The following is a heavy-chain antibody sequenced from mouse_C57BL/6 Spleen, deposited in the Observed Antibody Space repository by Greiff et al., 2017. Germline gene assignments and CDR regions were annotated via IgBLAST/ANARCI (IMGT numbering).Heavy chain of an antibody. V-gene: IGHV1-81*01. J-gene: IGHJ2*01. D-gene: IGHD1-3*01. CDR3: ATGESQLDY. Sequence: QVQLKESGAELARPGASVKLSCKASGYTFTSYGISWVKQRTGQGLEWIGEIYPRSGNTYYNEKFKGKATLTADKSSSSAYMELRSLTSEDSAVYFCATGESQLDYWGQGTTLTVSS. CDR2: IYPRSGNT. CDR1: GYTFTSYG.